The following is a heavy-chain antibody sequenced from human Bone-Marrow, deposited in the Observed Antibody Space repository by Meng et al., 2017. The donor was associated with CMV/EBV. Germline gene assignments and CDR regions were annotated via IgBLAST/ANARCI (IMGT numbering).Heavy chain of an antibody. CDR2: IIPILGIA. D-gene: IGHD2-21*01. V-gene: IGHV1-69*10. J-gene: IGHJ6*01. CDR3: ASHTIVVVIAIRGTL. Sequence: SVKVSCKASGGTFSSYAISWVRQAPGQGLEWMGGIIPILGIANYAQKFQGRVTITADKSTSTAYMELSSLRSEDTAVYYCASHTIVVVIAIRGTLGGQGTTVTVSS. CDR1: GGTFSSYA.